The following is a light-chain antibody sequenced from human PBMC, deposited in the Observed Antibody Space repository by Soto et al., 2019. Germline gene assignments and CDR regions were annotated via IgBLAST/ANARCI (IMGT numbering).Light chain of an antibody. CDR2: STT. CDR1: TGAVTSGYY. Sequence: QAVVTQEPSLTVSPGGTDTLTCASSTGAVTSGYYPNWFQQKPGQPPRALIYSTTYKHSWTPARFSGSLLGGKAALTLSGVQLEDEADYYCLLFYGDGVVFGGGTKLTVL. CDR3: LLFYGDGVV. J-gene: IGLJ2*01. V-gene: IGLV7-43*01.